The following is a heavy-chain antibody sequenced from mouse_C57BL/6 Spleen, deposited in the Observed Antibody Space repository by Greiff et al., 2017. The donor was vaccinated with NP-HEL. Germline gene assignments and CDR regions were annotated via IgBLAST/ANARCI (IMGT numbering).Heavy chain of an antibody. CDR2: IYPGDGDT. J-gene: IGHJ3*01. CDR3: ARGAAQATGTWFAY. Sequence: VQLQESGPELVKPGASVKISCKASGYAFSSSWMNWVKQRPGKGLEWIGRIYPGDGDTNYNGKFKGKATLTADKSSSTAYMQLSSLTSEDSAVYFCARGAAQATGTWFAYWGQGTLVTVSA. CDR1: GYAFSSSW. V-gene: IGHV1-82*01. D-gene: IGHD3-2*02.